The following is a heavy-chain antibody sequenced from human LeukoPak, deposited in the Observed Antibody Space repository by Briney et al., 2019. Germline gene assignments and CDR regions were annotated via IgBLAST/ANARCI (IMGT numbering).Heavy chain of an antibody. V-gene: IGHV4-39*07. J-gene: IGHJ6*02. D-gene: IGHD1-26*01. CDR3: ASNGATPTGP. CDR2: IYYSGST. Sequence: SETLSLTCTVSGGSISSSSYYWGWIRQPPGKGLEWIGSIYYSGSTYYNPSLKSRVTISVDTSKNQFSLKLSSVTAADTAVYYCASNGATPTGPWGQGTTVTVSS. CDR1: GGSISSSSYY.